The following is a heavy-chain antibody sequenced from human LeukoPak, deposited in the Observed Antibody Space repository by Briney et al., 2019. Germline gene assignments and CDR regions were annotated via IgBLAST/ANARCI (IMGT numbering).Heavy chain of an antibody. CDR2: IYTGDSDT. V-gene: IGHV5-51*01. CDR3: ARRVDSYWFFDY. D-gene: IGHD1-26*01. CDR1: GYSFTNYW. Sequence: GESLKISCKGSGYSFTNYWIGWVRQMPGKGLEWMGIIYTGDSDTRYIPSFQGQVTISANKSINTAYLQWSSLKASDTAIYYCARRVDSYWFFDYWGQGTPVTVSS. J-gene: IGHJ4*02.